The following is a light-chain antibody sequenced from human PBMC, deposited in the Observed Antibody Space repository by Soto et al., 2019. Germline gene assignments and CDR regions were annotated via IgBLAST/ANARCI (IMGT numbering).Light chain of an antibody. V-gene: IGLV2-8*01. J-gene: IGLJ2*01. Sequence: QSALTQPPSASGSPGQSVTISCTGSSSDVGGYNYVSWYQQHPGKAPKLMIYEVSKRPSGVHDRLSGSKSGNTASMTVSGLQAEDEDYYYCSSYGGSNTVVFGGGTKVTVL. CDR1: SSDVGGYNY. CDR2: EVS. CDR3: SSYGGSNTVV.